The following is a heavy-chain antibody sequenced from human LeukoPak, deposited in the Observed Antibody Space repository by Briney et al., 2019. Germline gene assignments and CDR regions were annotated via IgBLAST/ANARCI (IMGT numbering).Heavy chain of an antibody. D-gene: IGHD3-3*02. V-gene: IGHV1-3*01. CDR1: GYTFTSYA. J-gene: IGHJ4*02. CDR2: INAGHGNT. Sequence: ASVKVSCKASGYTFTSYAIQWVRQAPGQRLEWMGWINAGHGNTKYSQKFQGRVTITRDTSASTAYMELSSLRSEDTAVYYCARDGEPFWSGYYSFDYWGQGALVTVSS. CDR3: ARDGEPFWSGYYSFDY.